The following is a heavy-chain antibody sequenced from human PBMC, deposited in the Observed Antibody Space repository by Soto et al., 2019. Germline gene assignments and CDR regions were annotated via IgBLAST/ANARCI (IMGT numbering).Heavy chain of an antibody. CDR3: ARGGTAYYYYIWWSYRPTDFDY. CDR2: MNPNSGNT. D-gene: IGHD3-16*02. Sequence: QVQLVQSGAEVKKPGASVKVSCKASGYTFTSYDINWVRQAPGQGLEWMGWMNPNSGNTAYAQNFQGRVTMTRTTSISTAYRERSSLRSEDKAVYYCARGGTAYYYYIWWSYRPTDFDYWGQGTLVTVSS. CDR1: GYTFTSYD. J-gene: IGHJ4*02. V-gene: IGHV1-8*01.